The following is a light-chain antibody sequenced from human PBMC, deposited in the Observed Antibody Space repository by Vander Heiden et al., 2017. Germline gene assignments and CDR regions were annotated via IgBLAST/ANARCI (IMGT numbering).Light chain of an antibody. Sequence: QSVLTPPPSVSAAPGQKVTISCSGSSFNIGNNYVSWYQHLPGTGPTLLIYDNNKRPSGIPDRFSGSKSGPSATLGITGLQTGDEADYFCGAWDSSLSAVVFGGGTKLTVL. CDR3: GAWDSSLSAVV. CDR2: DNN. J-gene: IGLJ2*01. CDR1: SFNIGNNY. V-gene: IGLV1-51*01.